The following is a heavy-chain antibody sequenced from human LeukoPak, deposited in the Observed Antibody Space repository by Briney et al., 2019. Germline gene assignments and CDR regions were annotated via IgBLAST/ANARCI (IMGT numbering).Heavy chain of an antibody. CDR3: ARQVRGVIHRLNYYYYYYMDV. V-gene: IGHV5-51*01. D-gene: IGHD3-10*01. J-gene: IGHJ6*03. CDR1: GYTFTNYW. CDR2: IYPGDSDI. Sequence: GESLKISCKGSGYTFTNYWIGWVRQMPGKGLEWMGIIYPGDSDIRYSPSFQGQVTISADKSITTAYLQWSSLKASDTAMYYCARQVRGVIHRLNYYYYYYMDVWGKGTTVTVSS.